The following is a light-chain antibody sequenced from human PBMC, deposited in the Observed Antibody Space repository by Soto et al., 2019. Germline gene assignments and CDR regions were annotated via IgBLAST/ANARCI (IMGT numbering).Light chain of an antibody. V-gene: IGLV2-14*03. CDR1: SSDVGGYNY. CDR2: DVS. Sequence: QSVLTQPASVSGSSGQSLTISCTGTSSDVGGYNYVSWYQHHPGKAPKLMIYDVSTRPSGVSNRFSGSKSGNTASLTISGLQAEDEADYYCSSYTSSTTEVFGSGTKV. J-gene: IGLJ1*01. CDR3: SSYTSSTTEV.